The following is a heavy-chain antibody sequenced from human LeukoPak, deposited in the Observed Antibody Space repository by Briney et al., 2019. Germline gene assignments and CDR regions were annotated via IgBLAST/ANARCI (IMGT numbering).Heavy chain of an antibody. CDR1: GFTFSSYW. V-gene: IGHV3-74*01. CDR2: INSDGSST. D-gene: IGHD6-25*01. Sequence: GGSLRLSCAASGFTFSSYWMHWVRQAPGKGLVWVSRINSDGSSTSYADSVKGRFTISRDNAKNTLYLQMNSLRADDTAVYYCAKGGIAAAGHEYWGQGTLVTVSS. CDR3: AKGGIAAAGHEY. J-gene: IGHJ4*02.